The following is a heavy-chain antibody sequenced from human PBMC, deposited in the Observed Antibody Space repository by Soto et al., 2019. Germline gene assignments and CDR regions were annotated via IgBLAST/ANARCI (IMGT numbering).Heavy chain of an antibody. J-gene: IGHJ5*02. CDR2: IIPMSGRP. CDR3: TRRGRQSANWFDP. Sequence: QVQLVQSGAEVKTPGSSVKVSCKASGGTINSFSIDWVRQAPGQGLEWMGGIIPMSGRPNYAQRFQGRVTFSADKSTNTVYMEVNNLTYEDTAVYYCTRRGRQSANWFDPWGQGTLVTVSS. V-gene: IGHV1-69*06. CDR1: GGTINSFS.